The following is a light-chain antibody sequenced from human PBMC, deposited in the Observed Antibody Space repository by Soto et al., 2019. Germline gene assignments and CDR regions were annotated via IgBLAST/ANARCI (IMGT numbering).Light chain of an antibody. CDR2: VNSDGSH. CDR1: SGHSSSD. J-gene: IGLJ3*02. Sequence: QSVLTQSPSASAPLGASVKLTCTLSSGHSSSDIAWHQQQPEKGPRYLMKVNSDGSHKKGDGIPDRFSGSSSGAERYLTIAGLQSEDEGDYSCQTWGAGIQWVFGGGTSSPS. V-gene: IGLV4-69*01. CDR3: QTWGAGIQWV.